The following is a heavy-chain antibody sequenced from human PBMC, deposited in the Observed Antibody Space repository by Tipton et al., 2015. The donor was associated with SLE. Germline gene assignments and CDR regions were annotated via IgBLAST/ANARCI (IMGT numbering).Heavy chain of an antibody. Sequence: SLRLSCAASGFTFSSYWMHWVRQAPGKGLVWVSRINSDGSSTSYADSVKGRFTISSDNAKNTLYLQMNSLRAEDTAVYYCATYGGGYSYDYYFDYWGQGTLVTVSS. CDR2: INSDGSST. CDR3: ATYGGGYSYDYYFDY. J-gene: IGHJ4*02. CDR1: GFTFSSYW. D-gene: IGHD5-18*01. V-gene: IGHV3-74*01.